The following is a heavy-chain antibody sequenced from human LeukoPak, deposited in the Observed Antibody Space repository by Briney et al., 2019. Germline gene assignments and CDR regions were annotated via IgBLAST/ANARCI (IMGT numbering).Heavy chain of an antibody. V-gene: IGHV3-74*01. CDR3: ARDRDSSSWPHFGY. CDR1: GFTFSSYW. D-gene: IGHD6-13*01. CDR2: INSDGSST. Sequence: GGSLRLSCAASGFTFSSYWMHWVRQAPGKGLVWVSRINSDGSSTSYADSVKGRFTISRDNAKNSLYLQMNSLRAEDTAVYYCARDRDSSSWPHFGYWGQGTLVTVSS. J-gene: IGHJ4*02.